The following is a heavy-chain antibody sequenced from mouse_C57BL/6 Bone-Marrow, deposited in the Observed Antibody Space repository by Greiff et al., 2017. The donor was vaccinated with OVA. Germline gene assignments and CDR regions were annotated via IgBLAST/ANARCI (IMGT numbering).Heavy chain of an antibody. CDR1: GFSLTSYG. CDR2: IWGGGST. D-gene: IGHD2-4*01. Sequence: VMLVESGPGLVAPSQSLSITCTVSGFSLTSYGVDWVRQPPGKGLEWLGVIWGGGSTNYNSALMSRLSISKDNSKSQVFLKMNSLQTDDTAMYYCAKSLAYYDYDRKGHFDYWGQGTTLTVSS. J-gene: IGHJ2*01. CDR3: AKSLAYYDYDRKGHFDY. V-gene: IGHV2-9*01.